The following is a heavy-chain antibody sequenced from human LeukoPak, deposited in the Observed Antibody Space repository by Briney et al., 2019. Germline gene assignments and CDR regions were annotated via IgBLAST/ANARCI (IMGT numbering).Heavy chain of an antibody. Sequence: GGSLRLSCAASGFTFTNYWMGWVRQAPGKGLEWVANIKQDGSETNYVDSVKGRFIISRDNAKNSLSLHMNSLRAEDTPVYYCARVQVPSPQLPLNWFDPWGQGTLVIVSS. CDR1: GFTFTNYW. D-gene: IGHD2-2*01. CDR3: ARVQVPSPQLPLNWFDP. V-gene: IGHV3-7*04. J-gene: IGHJ5*02. CDR2: IKQDGSET.